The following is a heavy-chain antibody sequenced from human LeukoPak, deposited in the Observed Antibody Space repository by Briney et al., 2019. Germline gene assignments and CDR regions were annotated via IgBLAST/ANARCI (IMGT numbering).Heavy chain of an antibody. Sequence: SVKVSFKASGGTFSSYAISWVRQAPGQGLEWMGGIIPIFGTANYAQKFQGRVTITADKSTSTAYMELSSLRSEDTAVYYCARVQYCGGGCYSTPFDYWGQGTLVTVSS. D-gene: IGHD2-21*02. CDR2: IIPIFGTA. CDR3: ARVQYCGGGCYSTPFDY. CDR1: GGTFSSYA. J-gene: IGHJ4*02. V-gene: IGHV1-69*06.